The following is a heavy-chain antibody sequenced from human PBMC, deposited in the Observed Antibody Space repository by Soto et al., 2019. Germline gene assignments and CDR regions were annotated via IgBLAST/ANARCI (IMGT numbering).Heavy chain of an antibody. CDR3: ARGYCGGDCYPFFDY. J-gene: IGHJ4*02. D-gene: IGHD2-21*02. Sequence: GPSVKVSCKASGYTFTSYAMHWVRQAPGQRLEWMGWINAGNGNTKYSQKFQGRVTITRDTSASTAYMELSSLRSEDTAVYYCARGYCGGDCYPFFDYWGQGTLVTVSS. CDR2: INAGNGNT. V-gene: IGHV1-3*01. CDR1: GYTFTSYA.